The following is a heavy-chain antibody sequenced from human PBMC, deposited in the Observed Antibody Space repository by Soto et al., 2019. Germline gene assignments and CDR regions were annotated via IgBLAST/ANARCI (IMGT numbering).Heavy chain of an antibody. CDR1: GFSFSDFG. V-gene: IGHV3-30*03. CDR2: ISYDGRKK. J-gene: IGHJ6*02. Sequence: QVQLMESGGGVVQPGRSLRLSCAASGFSFSDFGMHWVRQAPGKGLEWVAVISYDGRKKYHVDSVKGRVTIFRDNSKNTLFLQMNSLSDEDTAVDYCARSWVYYYSGVTVWGQGTTVTVSS. CDR3: ARSWVYYYSGVTV. D-gene: IGHD7-27*01.